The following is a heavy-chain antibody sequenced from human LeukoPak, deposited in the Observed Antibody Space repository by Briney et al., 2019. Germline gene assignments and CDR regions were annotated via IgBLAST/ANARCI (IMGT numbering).Heavy chain of an antibody. J-gene: IGHJ6*02. CDR3: ASGPRLWFGESYYYYGMDV. Sequence: GGSLRLSCAASGFTFSSYSMNWVRQAPEKGLEWVSSISSSSSYIYYADSVKGRFTISRDNAKNSLYLQMNSLRAEDTAVYYCASGPRLWFGESYYYYGMDVWGQGTTVTVSS. D-gene: IGHD3-10*01. CDR2: ISSSSSYI. V-gene: IGHV3-21*01. CDR1: GFTFSSYS.